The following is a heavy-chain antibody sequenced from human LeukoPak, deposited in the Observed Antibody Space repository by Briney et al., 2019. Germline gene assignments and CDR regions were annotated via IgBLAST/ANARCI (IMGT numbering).Heavy chain of an antibody. V-gene: IGHV3-11*03. J-gene: IGHJ4*02. CDR2: ISGSGSDT. Sequence: GGSLRLSCATSGFTFSDYYMSWIRQAPGEGLGSISYISGSGSDTNYADSVRGRFTISRDNAKNSLYLQMNSLTADDTAVYYCAITARIPEAWGQGTLVTVSS. CDR3: AITARIPEA. D-gene: IGHD1-14*01. CDR1: GFTFSDYY.